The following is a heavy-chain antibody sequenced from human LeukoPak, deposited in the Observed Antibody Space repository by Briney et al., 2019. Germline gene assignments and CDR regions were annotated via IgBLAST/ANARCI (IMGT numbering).Heavy chain of an antibody. CDR1: GYTFTSYG. CDR2: ISAYNGNT. V-gene: IGHV1-18*01. CDR3: AREAGYYDSSGYYSRGDY. J-gene: IGHJ4*02. Sequence: ASVKVSCKASGYTFTSYGISWVRQAPGQGLEWMGWISAYNGNTNYAQKLQGRVTMTTDTSTSTAYMELRSLRSDDTAVYYCAREAGYYDSSGYYSRGDYWGQGTLVTVSS. D-gene: IGHD3-22*01.